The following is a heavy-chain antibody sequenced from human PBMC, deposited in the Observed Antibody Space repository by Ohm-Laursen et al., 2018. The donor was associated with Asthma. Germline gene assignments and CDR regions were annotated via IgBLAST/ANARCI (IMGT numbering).Heavy chain of an antibody. CDR1: GFTFSSYG. CDR3: AKTLEDYYDALDY. CDR2: ISYDGSNK. V-gene: IGHV3-30*18. D-gene: IGHD3-22*01. J-gene: IGHJ4*02. Sequence: SLRLSCTASGFTFSSYGMHWVRQAPGKGLEWVAVISYDGSNKYYADSVKGRFTISRDNSKNTLYLQMNSLRAEDTAVYYCAKTLEDYYDALDYWGQGTLVTVSS.